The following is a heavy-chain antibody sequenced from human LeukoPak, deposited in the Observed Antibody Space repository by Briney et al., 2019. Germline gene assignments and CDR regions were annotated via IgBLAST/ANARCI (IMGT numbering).Heavy chain of an antibody. CDR1: GFTFSSYE. D-gene: IGHD1-26*01. CDR3: ARGLVGANNL. CDR2: ISSSSSYI. Sequence: GGSLRLSCAASGFTFSSYEMNWVRQAPGKGLEWVSYISSSSSYIYYADSVKGRFTISRDNAKNSLYLQMNSLRAEDTAVYYCARGLVGANNLWGQGTLVTVSS. J-gene: IGHJ5*02. V-gene: IGHV3-21*05.